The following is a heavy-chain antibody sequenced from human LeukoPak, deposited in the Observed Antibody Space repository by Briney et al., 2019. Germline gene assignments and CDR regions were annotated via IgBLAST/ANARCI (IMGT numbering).Heavy chain of an antibody. CDR2: INWNGGST. Sequence: GGSLRLSCAASGFTFDDYGMSWVRQAPGKGLEWVSGINWNGGSTGYADSVKGRFTISRDNSKNTLYLQMNSLRAEDTAVYYCAKDPYDSSGYYYGYWGQGTLVTVSS. V-gene: IGHV3-20*04. CDR1: GFTFDDYG. D-gene: IGHD3-22*01. J-gene: IGHJ4*02. CDR3: AKDPYDSSGYYYGY.